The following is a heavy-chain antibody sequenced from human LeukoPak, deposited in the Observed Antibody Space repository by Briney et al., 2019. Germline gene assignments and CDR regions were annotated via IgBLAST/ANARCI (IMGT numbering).Heavy chain of an antibody. D-gene: IGHD2-21*02. J-gene: IGHJ4*02. Sequence: SVKVSCKASGGTFSSYAISWVRQAPGQGLEWMGGIIPIFGTANYAQKFQGRVTITADESTSTAYMELSSLRSEDTAVYYCTRDSALGHCGGDCYPDYWGQGTLVTVSS. CDR3: TRDSALGHCGGDCYPDY. CDR1: GGTFSSYA. V-gene: IGHV1-69*13. CDR2: IIPIFGTA.